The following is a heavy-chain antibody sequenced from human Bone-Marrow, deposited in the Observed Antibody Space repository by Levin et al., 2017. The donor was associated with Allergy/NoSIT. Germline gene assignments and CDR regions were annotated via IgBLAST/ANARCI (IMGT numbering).Heavy chain of an antibody. CDR3: AKDRQYSSPGYFQH. CDR1: GFTFSSYA. V-gene: IGHV3-23*01. J-gene: IGHJ1*01. D-gene: IGHD6-6*01. CDR2: ISGSGGST. Sequence: GESLKISCAASGFTFSSYAMSWVRQAPGKGLEWVSAISGSGGSTYYADSVKGRFTISRDNSKNTLYLQMNSLRAEDTAVYYCAKDRQYSSPGYFQHWGQGTLVTVSS.